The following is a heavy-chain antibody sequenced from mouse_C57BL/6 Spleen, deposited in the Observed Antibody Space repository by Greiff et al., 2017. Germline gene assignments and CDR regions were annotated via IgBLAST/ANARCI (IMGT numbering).Heavy chain of an antibody. CDR2: IHPNSGST. Sequence: VQLQQPGAELVKPGASVKLSCKASGYTFTSYWMHWVKQRPGQGLEWIGMIHPNSGSTNYNEKFKSKAKLTVDKSSSTAYMQLSSLTSEDSAVYYCASNYGSSFFAYWGQGTLVTVSA. D-gene: IGHD1-1*01. V-gene: IGHV1-64*01. CDR3: ASNYGSSFFAY. CDR1: GYTFTSYW. J-gene: IGHJ3*01.